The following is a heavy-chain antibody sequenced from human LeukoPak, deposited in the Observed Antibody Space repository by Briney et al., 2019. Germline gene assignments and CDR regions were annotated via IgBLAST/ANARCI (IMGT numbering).Heavy chain of an antibody. CDR1: GGSISSSSYY. J-gene: IGHJ4*02. Sequence: SETLSLTCTVSGGSISSSSYYWGWIRQPPGKGLEWIGSIYYSGSTYYNPSLKIRVTISVDTSKNQFSLKLSSVTAADTAVYYCARHEPKLRLGELSLYCFDYWGQGTLVTVSS. D-gene: IGHD3-16*02. V-gene: IGHV4-39*01. CDR3: ARHEPKLRLGELSLYCFDY. CDR2: IYYSGST.